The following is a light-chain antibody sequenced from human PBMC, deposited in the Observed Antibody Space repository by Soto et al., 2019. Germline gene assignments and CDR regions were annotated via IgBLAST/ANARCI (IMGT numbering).Light chain of an antibody. J-gene: IGLJ2*01. Sequence: QSALTQPASVSGSPGQSITISCTGTSSHVGGYNYVSWYQQHPGKAPKLLIYGVNNRPSGVSNRFSGSKSGNTASLTISGLQAEDEADYYCSSYTRSSTVIFGGGTKLTVL. CDR2: GVN. V-gene: IGLV2-14*01. CDR1: SSHVGGYNY. CDR3: SSYTRSSTVI.